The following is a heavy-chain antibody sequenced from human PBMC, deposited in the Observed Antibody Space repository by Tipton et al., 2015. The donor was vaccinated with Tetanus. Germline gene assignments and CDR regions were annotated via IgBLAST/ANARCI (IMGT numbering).Heavy chain of an antibody. CDR3: ARANNELPKKGPFDY. V-gene: IGHV4-59*02. CDR1: GDSVSGYY. J-gene: IGHJ4*02. CDR2: VYYTGDT. D-gene: IGHD1-1*01. Sequence: TLSLTCTVSGDSVSGYYWSWIRQPPGKGLEWVGYVYYTGDTNYNPSLKSRVTISMDRSENQFSLKLTSVTAADTAVYYCARANNELPKKGPFDYWGPGSLVIVSS.